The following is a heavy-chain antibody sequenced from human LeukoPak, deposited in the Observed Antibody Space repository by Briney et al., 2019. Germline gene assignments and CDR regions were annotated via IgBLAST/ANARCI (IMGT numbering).Heavy chain of an antibody. D-gene: IGHD3-22*01. CDR1: GFTFSDYY. J-gene: IGHJ5*02. CDR2: ISSSGSTI. CDR3: ARDPENYYDSSGYYYGWFDH. Sequence: GGSLRLSCAASGFTFSDYYMSWIRQAPGKGLEWVSYISSSGSTIYYADSVKGRFTISRDNAKNSLYLQMNSLRAEDTAVYYCARDPENYYDSSGYYYGWFDHWGQGTLVTVSS. V-gene: IGHV3-11*01.